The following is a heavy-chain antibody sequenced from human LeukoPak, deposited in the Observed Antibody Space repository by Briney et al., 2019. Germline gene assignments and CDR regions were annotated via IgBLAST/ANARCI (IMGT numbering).Heavy chain of an antibody. J-gene: IGHJ6*02. Sequence: ASVKVSCKASGYTFTSYDINWVRQATGQGLEWMGWMNPNSGNTGYAPKFQGRVTMTRNTSITTAYMELSSLRPEDTAVYYCARVLGGYGYYYGMDVWGQGTTVTVSS. D-gene: IGHD5-12*01. CDR1: GYTFTSYD. CDR2: MNPNSGNT. CDR3: ARVLGGYGYYYGMDV. V-gene: IGHV1-8*01.